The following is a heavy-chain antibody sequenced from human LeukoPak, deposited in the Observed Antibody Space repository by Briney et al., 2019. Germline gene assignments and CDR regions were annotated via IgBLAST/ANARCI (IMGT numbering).Heavy chain of an antibody. CDR3: AGGYYDFWSGYPFDP. J-gene: IGHJ5*02. Sequence: GGSLRLSCAASGFPFSDYYMSWIRQAPGKGLEWVSYISSNGSTIYYADSVKGRFTISRDNAKNSLYLQMNSLRAEDTAVYYCAGGYYDFWSGYPFDPWGQGTLVTVSS. D-gene: IGHD3-3*01. CDR1: GFPFSDYY. V-gene: IGHV3-11*01. CDR2: ISSNGSTI.